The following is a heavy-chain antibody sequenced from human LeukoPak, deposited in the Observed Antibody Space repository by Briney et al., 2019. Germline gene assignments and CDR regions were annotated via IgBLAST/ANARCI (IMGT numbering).Heavy chain of an antibody. V-gene: IGHV3-30-3*01. CDR3: ARDPKNYIVAAGHFDY. Sequence: GGSLRLSCAASGFVVSSNYMNWVRQAPGKGLEWVAVISYDGSNKYYADSVKGRFTFSRDNSKNTLYLQMNSLRAEDTAVYYCARDPKNYIVAAGHFDYWGQGTLVTVSS. CDR2: ISYDGSNK. CDR1: GFVVSSNY. J-gene: IGHJ4*02. D-gene: IGHD6-13*01.